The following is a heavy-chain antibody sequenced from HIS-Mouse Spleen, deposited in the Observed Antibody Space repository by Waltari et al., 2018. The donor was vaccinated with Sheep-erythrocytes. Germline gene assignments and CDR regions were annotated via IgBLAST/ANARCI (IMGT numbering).Heavy chain of an antibody. CDR2: MSWNSGSI. CDR3: AKDISRNIVVVPAAVGDY. D-gene: IGHD2-2*01. CDR1: GFSSDDYA. V-gene: IGHV3-9*02. J-gene: IGHJ4*02. Sequence: EVQLVESGGGLVQPGRSLRLSCAASGFSSDDYAMHWVRQATGKGLGLVSGMSWNSGSIGYADHVKGRFTSTRDNAKNSLYLQMNSLRAEDTALYYCAKDISRNIVVVPAAVGDYWGQGTLVTVSS.